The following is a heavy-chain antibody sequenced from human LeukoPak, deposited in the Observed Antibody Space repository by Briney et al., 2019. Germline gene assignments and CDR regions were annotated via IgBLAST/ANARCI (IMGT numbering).Heavy chain of an antibody. CDR3: ATKSENSGYYYQY. J-gene: IGHJ1*01. V-gene: IGHV3-53*04. CDR2: IYSGGST. Sequence: GGSLRLSCAASGFTVSSHYMSWVRQAPGKGLEWVSVIYSGGSTYYADSVKGRFTISRHNSKNTLYLQMNSLRAEDTAVYYCATKSENSGYYYQYWGQGTLVTVSS. CDR1: GFTVSSHY. D-gene: IGHD3-22*01.